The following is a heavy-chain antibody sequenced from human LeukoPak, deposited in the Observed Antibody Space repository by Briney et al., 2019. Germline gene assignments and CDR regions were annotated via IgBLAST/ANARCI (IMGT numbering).Heavy chain of an antibody. Sequence: PGGSLRLSCAASGFTFSSYAMSWVRQAPGKGLEWVSAISGSGGSTYYADSVKGRFTISRDNSKNTLYLQMNSLRAEDTAVYYCARDIGSYRYCSSTSCYYYYYGMDVWGQGTTVTVSS. J-gene: IGHJ6*02. D-gene: IGHD2-2*01. V-gene: IGHV3-23*01. CDR2: ISGSGGST. CDR1: GFTFSSYA. CDR3: ARDIGSYRYCSSTSCYYYYYGMDV.